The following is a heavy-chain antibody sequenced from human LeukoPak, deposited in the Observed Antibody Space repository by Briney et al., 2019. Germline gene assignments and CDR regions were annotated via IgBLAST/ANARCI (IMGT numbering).Heavy chain of an antibody. D-gene: IGHD3-22*01. Sequence: GESLKISCKGSGYSFTSYWIGWVRQMPGKGLEWMGIIYPGDSDTRYSPSFQGQVTISADRSISTAYLQWSSLKASDTAMYYCAKQTYYYDSNGYYERNYYYYYGMDVWGQGTTVTVSS. CDR2: IYPGDSDT. J-gene: IGHJ6*02. CDR3: AKQTYYYDSNGYYERNYYYYYGMDV. CDR1: GYSFTSYW. V-gene: IGHV5-51*01.